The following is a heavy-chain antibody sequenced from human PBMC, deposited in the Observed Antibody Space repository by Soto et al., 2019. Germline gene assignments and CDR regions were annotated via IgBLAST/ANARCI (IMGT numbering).Heavy chain of an antibody. CDR2: IYYSGST. D-gene: IGHD3-16*01. J-gene: IGHJ4*02. V-gene: IGHV4-31*03. Sequence: QVQLQESGPGLVKPSQTLSLTCTVSGGSISSGGYYWSWIRQHPGKGLEWIGSIYYSGSTYYNPSLKSRVTISVDTSRTQLSRKRRSVTAAGAAVYYCARGVLHGGRGALVTVSS. CDR3: ARGVLH. CDR1: GGSISSGGYY.